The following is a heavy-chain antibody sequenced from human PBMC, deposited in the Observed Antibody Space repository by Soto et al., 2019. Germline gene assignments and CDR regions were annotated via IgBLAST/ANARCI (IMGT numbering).Heavy chain of an antibody. CDR3: ALKRLGFCSRSACFSGYFDS. V-gene: IGHV5-51*01. Sequence: GESLKISCKTSGYSFVAYWIGWVRQVPGQGLEWIGIINADDSETRYSPSFEGQATMSVDKSITTAYLQLKSLKASDSAIYYCALKRLGFCSRSACFSGYFDSWGQGTLVTVSS. D-gene: IGHD6-13*01. CDR1: GYSFVAYW. CDR2: INADDSET. J-gene: IGHJ4*02.